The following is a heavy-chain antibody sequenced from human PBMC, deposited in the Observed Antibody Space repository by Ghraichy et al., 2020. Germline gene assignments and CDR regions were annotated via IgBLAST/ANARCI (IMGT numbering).Heavy chain of an antibody. CDR2: ISSSSRYI. J-gene: IGHJ2*01. D-gene: IGHD2-15*01. Sequence: GSLRLSCAASGFTFNDNSMNWVRQAPGKGLEWVSSISSSSRYIYYADPVKGRFTISRDNSKNSLFLHMNSLRAEDTAVYYCARRREGYCSGSSCSYFDLWGRGTLVTVSS. CDR1: GFTFNDNS. V-gene: IGHV3-21*01. CDR3: ARRREGYCSGSSCSYFDL.